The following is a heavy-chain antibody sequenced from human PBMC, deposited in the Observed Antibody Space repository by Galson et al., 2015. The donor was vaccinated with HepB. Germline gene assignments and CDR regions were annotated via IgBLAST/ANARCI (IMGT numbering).Heavy chain of an antibody. V-gene: IGHV1-18*01. Sequence: SVKVSCKASGYIFTHYGISWVRQAPGQGLQWMGWISGYNGKTNFAQSFQGRVTLTTDISTSTAYMELRSLTSDDTAVYYCARDILLVLVNGKFGPEYYYHGTDVWGQGTTVTVSS. CDR3: ARDILLVLVNGKFGPEYYYHGTDV. D-gene: IGHD2/OR15-2a*01. CDR2: ISGYNGKT. CDR1: GYIFTHYG. J-gene: IGHJ6*02.